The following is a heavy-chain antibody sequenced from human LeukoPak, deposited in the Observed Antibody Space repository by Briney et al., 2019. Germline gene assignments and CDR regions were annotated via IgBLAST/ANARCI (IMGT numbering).Heavy chain of an antibody. V-gene: IGHV4-4*07. CDR1: GGSISSYY. J-gene: IGHJ5*02. Sequence: SETLSLTCTVPGGSISSYYWSWIRQPAGKGLEWIGRIYTSGTTHYNPSLKSRVTMSVDTSKNQFSLKLSSVTAADTAIYYCARAYHSSWYLNWFDPWGQGTLVTVSS. CDR3: ARAYHSSWYLNWFDP. CDR2: IYTSGTT. D-gene: IGHD6-13*01.